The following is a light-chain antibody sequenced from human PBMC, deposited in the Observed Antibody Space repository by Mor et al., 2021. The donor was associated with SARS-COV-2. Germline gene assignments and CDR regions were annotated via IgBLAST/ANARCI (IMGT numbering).Light chain of an antibody. V-gene: IGKV1-39*01. J-gene: IGKJ1*01. Sequence: PSRFSGSGSVTYFTLTISSLQPDDFATYYCQQSYNIPPWTFGQGTRVEIK. CDR3: QQSYNIPPWT.